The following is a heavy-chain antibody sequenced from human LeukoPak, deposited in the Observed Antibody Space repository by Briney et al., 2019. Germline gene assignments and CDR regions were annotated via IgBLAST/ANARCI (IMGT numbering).Heavy chain of an antibody. D-gene: IGHD1-14*01. Sequence: ASVKVSCKASGYTFTSYYMHWVRQAPGQGLEWMGIINPSGGSTSYAQKFQGRATMTRDTSTSTVYMELSSLRSGDTAVYYCARPGNRFVILDAFDIWGQGTMVTVSS. CDR2: INPSGGST. CDR1: GYTFTSYY. CDR3: ARPGNRFVILDAFDI. V-gene: IGHV1-46*01. J-gene: IGHJ3*02.